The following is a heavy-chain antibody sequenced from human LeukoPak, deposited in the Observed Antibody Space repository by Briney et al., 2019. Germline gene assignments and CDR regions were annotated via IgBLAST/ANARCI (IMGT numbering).Heavy chain of an antibody. CDR2: IYYSGST. V-gene: IGHV4-30-4*08. D-gene: IGHD1-1*01. CDR1: GDSFSSVDYY. Sequence: SETLSLTCTVSGDSFSSVDYYWGWIRQPPGKGLEWIGYIYYSGSTYYNPSLKSRVTISVDTSKNQFSLKLSSVTAADTAVYYCARAQGNWNDYYFDYWGQGTLVTVSS. J-gene: IGHJ4*02. CDR3: ARAQGNWNDYYFDY.